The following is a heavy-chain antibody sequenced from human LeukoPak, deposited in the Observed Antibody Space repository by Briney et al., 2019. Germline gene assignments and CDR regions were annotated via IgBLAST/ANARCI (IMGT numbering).Heavy chain of an antibody. Sequence: ASVTVSCKVSGYTLTELSMHWVRQAPGKGLEWMGGFDPEDGETIYAQKFQGRVTMTEDTSTDTAYMELSSLRSEDTAVYYCATGIAVAYYYGMDVWGQGTTVTVSS. V-gene: IGHV1-24*01. J-gene: IGHJ6*02. D-gene: IGHD6-19*01. CDR3: ATGIAVAYYYGMDV. CDR1: GYTLTELS. CDR2: FDPEDGET.